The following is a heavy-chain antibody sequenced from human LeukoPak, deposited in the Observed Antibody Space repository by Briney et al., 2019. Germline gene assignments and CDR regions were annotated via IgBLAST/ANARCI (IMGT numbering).Heavy chain of an antibody. CDR1: GYTFTSYD. CDR3: ARGRSTGYPYYFEY. CDR2: MNPNSGST. D-gene: IGHD5-12*01. J-gene: IGHJ4*02. Sequence: GASVKVSCKASGYTFTSYDINWVRQATGQGLEWMGWMNPNSGSTGYAQKFQGRVTITRNTSIGTAYMELSGLRSEDTAVYYCARGRSTGYPYYFEYWGQGTLVTASS. V-gene: IGHV1-8*03.